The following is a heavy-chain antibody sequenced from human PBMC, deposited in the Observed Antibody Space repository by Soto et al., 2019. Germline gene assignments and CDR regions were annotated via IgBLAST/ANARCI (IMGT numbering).Heavy chain of an antibody. CDR2: IPSDGRDV. V-gene: IGHV3-74*01. D-gene: IGHD1-26*01. CDR1: GFNFKDFW. CDR3: TRDDSGLGIDY. J-gene: IGHJ4*02. Sequence: GGSLRLSCEASGFNFKDFWMHWVRQPPGKGPEWVSNIPSDGRDVSYADSVRGRFTISRDDARNTLYLQMSDLRVEDTAIYYCTRDDSGLGIDYWGQGTQVTVSS.